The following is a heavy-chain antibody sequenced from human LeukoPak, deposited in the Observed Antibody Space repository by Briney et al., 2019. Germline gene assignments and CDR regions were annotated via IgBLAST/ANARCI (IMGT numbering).Heavy chain of an antibody. V-gene: IGHV3-30*18. Sequence: GGSLRLSCAASGFPLSYYGMHWVRQAPGKGLEWVAVISYDGSNKYYADSVKGRFTISRDNSKNTLYLQMNSLRPEDTAVYYCAKSNYYDRSGYYSPHDAFDIWGQGTMVTVSS. J-gene: IGHJ3*02. D-gene: IGHD3-22*01. CDR1: GFPLSYYG. CDR2: ISYDGSNK. CDR3: AKSNYYDRSGYYSPHDAFDI.